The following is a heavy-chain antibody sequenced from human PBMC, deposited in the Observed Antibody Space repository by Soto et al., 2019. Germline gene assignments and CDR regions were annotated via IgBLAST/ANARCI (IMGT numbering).Heavy chain of an antibody. V-gene: IGHV4-39*07. J-gene: IGHJ6*02. CDR3: ARGWLRFGYYYYGMDV. D-gene: IGHD5-12*01. CDR1: GGSINSSSYY. CDR2: INHSGST. Sequence: SETLSLTCSVSGGSINSSSYYWSWIRQPPGKGLEWIGEINHSGSTNYNPSLKSRVTISVDTSKNQFSLKLSSVTAADTAVYYCARGWLRFGYYYYGMDVWGQGTTVTVSS.